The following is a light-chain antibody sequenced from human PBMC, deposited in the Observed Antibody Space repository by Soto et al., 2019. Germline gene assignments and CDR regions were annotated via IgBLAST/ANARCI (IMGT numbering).Light chain of an antibody. CDR3: QQYVTSSSIT. V-gene: IGKV3-20*01. Sequence: EIVLTQSPGTLSLSPGERGTLSCRASQSVSSSYLGWYQQKPGQAPRLLIYGASRRATGIPDRFSGSGSGTDFTLTISRLEPEDFAVYYCQQYVTSSSITLGQGTRLEIK. CDR2: GAS. CDR1: QSVSSSY. J-gene: IGKJ5*01.